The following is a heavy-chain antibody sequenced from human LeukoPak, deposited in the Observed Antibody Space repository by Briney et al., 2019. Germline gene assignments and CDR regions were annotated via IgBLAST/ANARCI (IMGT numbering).Heavy chain of an antibody. V-gene: IGHV3-30*04. CDR1: GFTFSSYA. CDR2: ISYDGSNK. Sequence: GGSLRLSCAASGFTFSSYAMHWVRQAPGKGLEWVAVISYDGSNKYYADSVKGRFTISRDNSKNTLYLQMNSLRAEDTAIYYCAKNGDRGAYCSGGSCYPYFYYYMDVWGKGTTVTISS. D-gene: IGHD2-15*01. CDR3: AKNGDRGAYCSGGSCYPYFYYYMDV. J-gene: IGHJ6*03.